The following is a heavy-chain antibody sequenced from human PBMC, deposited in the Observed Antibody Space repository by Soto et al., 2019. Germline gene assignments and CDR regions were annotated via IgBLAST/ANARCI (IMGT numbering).Heavy chain of an antibody. Sequence: GGSLRLSCSASGFTFNSYAMHWVRQAPGKGLEYVSVISTNGGSTYYADSVKGRFTISRDNSKNTLYLQMSSLRPEDTAVYYCVREDAPGLGGYASSWGQGTLVTVSS. V-gene: IGHV3-64D*06. CDR3: VREDAPGLGGYASS. D-gene: IGHD5-12*01. J-gene: IGHJ5*02. CDR1: GFTFNSYA. CDR2: ISTNGGST.